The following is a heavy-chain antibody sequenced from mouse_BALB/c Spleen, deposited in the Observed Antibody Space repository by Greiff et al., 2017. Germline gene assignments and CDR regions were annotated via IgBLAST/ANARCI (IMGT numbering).Heavy chain of an antibody. V-gene: IGHV5-17*02. CDR2: ISSGSSTI. Sequence: DVKLVESGGGLVQPGGSRKLSCAASGFTFSSFGMHWVRQAPEKGLEWVAYISSGSSTIYYADTVKGRFTISRDNPKNTLFLQMTSLRSEDTAMYYCARGDYGFSMDYWGQGTSVTVSS. D-gene: IGHD2-4*01. CDR3: ARGDYGFSMDY. CDR1: GFTFSSFG. J-gene: IGHJ4*01.